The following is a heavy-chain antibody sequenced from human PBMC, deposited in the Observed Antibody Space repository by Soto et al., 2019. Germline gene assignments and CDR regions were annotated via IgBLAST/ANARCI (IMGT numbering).Heavy chain of an antibody. V-gene: IGHV3-9*01. D-gene: IGHD4-4*01. CDR3: AKDKVYSNYQYYFAS. J-gene: IGHJ4*02. Sequence: EVQLVESGGGWVQPGRSLRLSCAASGFTFENYAMHWVRQGPGKGLEWVAGISCKSGSIGYADSVRGRFTISRDNAKNSLYLQMNSLRPEDTALYYCAKDKVYSNYQYYFASWGQGTLVTVSS. CDR1: GFTFENYA. CDR2: ISCKSGSI.